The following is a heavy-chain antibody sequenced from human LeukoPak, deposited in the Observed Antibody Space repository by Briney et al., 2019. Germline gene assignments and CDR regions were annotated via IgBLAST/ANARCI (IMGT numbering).Heavy chain of an antibody. CDR2: INPSGGST. J-gene: IGHJ4*02. V-gene: IGHV1-46*01. CDR1: GYTFTSYY. Sequence: ASVKVSCKASGYTFTSYYMHWVRQAPGQGLEWMGVINPSGGSTSYAQKFQGRVTMTRDTSTSTVYMELSSLRSEDTAVYYCATPGFSGGYYYAFHYWGQGALVTVSS. D-gene: IGHD3-22*01. CDR3: ATPGFSGGYYYAFHY.